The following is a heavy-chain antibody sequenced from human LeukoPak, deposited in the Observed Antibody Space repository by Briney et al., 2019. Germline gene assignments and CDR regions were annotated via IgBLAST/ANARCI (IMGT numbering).Heavy chain of an antibody. Sequence: QPGGSLRLSCAASGFTVSSNYMSWVRQAPGKGLEWVSVIYSGGSTYYADSVKGRFTISRDNSKNTLYLQMNSLRAEDTAVYYCATRQFCSGGTCYGLSFWGQGTMVTVSS. CDR1: GFTVSSNY. CDR3: ATRQFCSGGTCYGLSF. CDR2: IYSGGST. D-gene: IGHD2-15*01. V-gene: IGHV3-53*01. J-gene: IGHJ3*01.